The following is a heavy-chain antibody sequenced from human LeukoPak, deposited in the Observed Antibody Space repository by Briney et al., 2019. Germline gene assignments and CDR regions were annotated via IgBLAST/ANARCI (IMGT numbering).Heavy chain of an antibody. CDR3: ARAGTNWSSGCFFDY. CDR1: GGSIGNYY. V-gene: IGHV4-59*01. CDR2: IYYSGST. Sequence: PSVTLSLTCTVSGGSIGNYYWSWIRQPPGQGLECLGYIYYSGSTNYSPSLRSRLTMSLDTSKNQFSLKLSSVTAADTAVYYCARAGTNWSSGCFFDYWGQGALVTVSS. J-gene: IGHJ4*02. D-gene: IGHD1-1*01.